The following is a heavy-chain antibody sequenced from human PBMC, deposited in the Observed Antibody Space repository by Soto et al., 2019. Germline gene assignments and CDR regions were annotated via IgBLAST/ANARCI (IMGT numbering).Heavy chain of an antibody. J-gene: IGHJ5*02. D-gene: IGHD3-10*01. CDR2: IYHSGTI. CDR1: GVYITSYY. CDR3: AGLPAVPGSVAWLDP. Sequence: QVQLQESAPGLVKPSETLSLTCTVSGVYITSYYWCWIRQTPGRGLEYLAYIYHSGTIKYNPSIGSLHSITVDRSKNEFSRTLTSVTAADTAVYYCAGLPAVPGSVAWLDPWGPGPLVTFSS. V-gene: IGHV4-59*08.